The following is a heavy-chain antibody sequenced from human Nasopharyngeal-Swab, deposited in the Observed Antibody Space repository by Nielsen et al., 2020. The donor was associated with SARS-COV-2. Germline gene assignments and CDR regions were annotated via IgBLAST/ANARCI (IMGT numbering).Heavy chain of an antibody. V-gene: IGHV4-4*02. D-gene: IGHD3-3*01. Sequence: VRQAPGKGLEWIGEIYHSGSTNYNPSLKSRVTISVDTSKNQFSLKLSSVTAADTAVYYCARAPPYYDFWSGYYKGWFDPWGQGTLVTVSS. J-gene: IGHJ5*02. CDR2: IYHSGST. CDR3: ARAPPYYDFWSGYYKGWFDP.